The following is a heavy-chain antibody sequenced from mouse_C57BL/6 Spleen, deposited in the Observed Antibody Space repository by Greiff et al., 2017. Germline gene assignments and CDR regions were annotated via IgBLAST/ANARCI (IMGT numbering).Heavy chain of an antibody. CDR1: GYTFTDYY. CDR2: INPNNGGT. Sequence: EVQLQQSGPELVKPGASVKISCKASGYTFTDYYMNWVKQSHGKSLEWIGDINPNNGGTSYNQKFKGKATLTVDKSSSTAYMELRSLTSEDSAVYYCARGDSSGYVPFAYWGQGTLVTVSA. V-gene: IGHV1-26*01. J-gene: IGHJ3*01. CDR3: ARGDSSGYVPFAY. D-gene: IGHD3-2*02.